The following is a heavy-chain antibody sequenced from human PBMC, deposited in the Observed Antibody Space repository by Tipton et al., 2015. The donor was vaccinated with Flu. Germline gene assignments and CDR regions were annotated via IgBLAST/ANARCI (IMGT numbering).Heavy chain of an antibody. J-gene: IGHJ4*02. CDR3: ASLVRGLTPSRYFDS. CDR2: INHSGSL. V-gene: IGHV4-34*01. D-gene: IGHD3-10*01. CDR1: SGSFSAYY. Sequence: TLSLTCSIYSGSFSAYYWSWIRQPPGKGLEWVGEINHSGSLNYNPSLKGRVTISVDSSKKQFSLKLRSVTAADTAVYYCASLVRGLTPSRYFDSWGQGSLVTVSS.